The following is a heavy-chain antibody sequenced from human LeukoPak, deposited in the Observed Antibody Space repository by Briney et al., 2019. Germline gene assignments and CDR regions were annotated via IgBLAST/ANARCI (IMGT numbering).Heavy chain of an antibody. J-gene: IGHJ4*02. V-gene: IGHV3-48*04. CDR3: ARDRGGSYSAIDY. D-gene: IGHD2-15*01. Sequence: GGSLTLSCAASGFTFSSYSLNWVRQAPGKGLEWVSFISSSSITIYYAGSVKGRFTISRDNAEKSLYLQMNSLRAEDTAVYYCARDRGGSYSAIDYWGQGTLVTVSS. CDR2: ISSSSITI. CDR1: GFTFSSYS.